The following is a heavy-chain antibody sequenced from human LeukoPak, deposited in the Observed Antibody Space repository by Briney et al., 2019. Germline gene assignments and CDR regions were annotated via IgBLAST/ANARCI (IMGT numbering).Heavy chain of an antibody. CDR1: GFTFSSYW. CDR3: AKDNFNYYDSSGYSSIGY. Sequence: HPGGSLRLSCAASGFTFSSYWMSWVRQAPGKGLEWVSGISWNSGSIGYADSVKGRFTISRDNAKNSLYLQMNSLRAEDTALYYCAKDNFNYYDSSGYSSIGYWGQGTLVTVSS. CDR2: ISWNSGSI. V-gene: IGHV3-9*01. J-gene: IGHJ4*02. D-gene: IGHD3-22*01.